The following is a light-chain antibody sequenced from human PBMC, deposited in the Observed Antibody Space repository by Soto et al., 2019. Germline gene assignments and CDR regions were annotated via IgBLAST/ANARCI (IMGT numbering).Light chain of an antibody. CDR3: QQYDTNPKT. V-gene: IGKV1-5*01. Sequence: DIQMTQSPSTLSAFVGDRVTFTCRASQSINNWLAWYQQRPGTAPKILIYDASTLESGVQSRFSGSGSGTEFSLTIRRLQPEDFATYYCQQYDTNPKTFGQGNTGDIK. J-gene: IGKJ1*01. CDR1: QSINNW. CDR2: DAS.